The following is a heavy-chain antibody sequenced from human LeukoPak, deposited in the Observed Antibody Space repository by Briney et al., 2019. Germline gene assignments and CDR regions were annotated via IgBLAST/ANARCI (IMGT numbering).Heavy chain of an antibody. CDR1: GGSFSGYY. D-gene: IGHD3-10*01. CDR2: INHSGST. Sequence: SSETLSLTCAVYGGSFSGYYWSWIRQPPGKGLEWIGEINHSGSTNYNPSLKSRVTISVDTSKNQSSLKLSSVTAADTAVYYCARRVYTYYFDYWGQGTLVTVSS. J-gene: IGHJ4*02. V-gene: IGHV4-34*01. CDR3: ARRVYTYYFDY.